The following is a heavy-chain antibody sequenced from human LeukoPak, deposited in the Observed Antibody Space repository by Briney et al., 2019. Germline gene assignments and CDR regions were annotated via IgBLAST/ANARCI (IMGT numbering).Heavy chain of an antibody. Sequence: SKTLSLTCAVYGGSFSGYYWSWIRQPPGKGLEWIGEINHSGSTNYNPSLKSRVTISVDTSKNQFSLKLSSVTAADTAVYYCAKVTMVRGVIKPLYYYYYYMDVWGKGTTVTISS. CDR1: GGSFSGYY. V-gene: IGHV4-34*01. CDR3: AKVTMVRGVIKPLYYYYYYMDV. J-gene: IGHJ6*03. CDR2: INHSGST. D-gene: IGHD3-10*01.